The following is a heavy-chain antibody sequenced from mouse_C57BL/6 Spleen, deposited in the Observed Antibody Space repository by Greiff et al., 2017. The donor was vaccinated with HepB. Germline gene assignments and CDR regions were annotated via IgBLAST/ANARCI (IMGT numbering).Heavy chain of an antibody. Sequence: VKLQESGAELVKPGASVKMSCKASGYTFTTYPIEWMKQNHGKSLEWIGNFHPYNDDTKYNEKFKGKATLTVEKSSSTVYLELSRLTSDDSAVYYCARQGDDYDGFAYWGQGTLVTVSA. CDR1: GYTFTTYP. CDR3: ARQGDDYDGFAY. J-gene: IGHJ3*01. D-gene: IGHD2-4*01. V-gene: IGHV1-47*01. CDR2: FHPYNDDT.